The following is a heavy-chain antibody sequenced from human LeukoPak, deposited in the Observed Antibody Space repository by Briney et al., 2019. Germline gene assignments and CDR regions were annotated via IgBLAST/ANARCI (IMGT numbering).Heavy chain of an antibody. CDR2: ISGSGAST. V-gene: IGHV3-23*01. J-gene: IGHJ4*02. CDR1: GCTFSSYA. D-gene: IGHD3-22*01. Sequence: GGSLRLSCAASGCTFSSYAMSWVRQAPGKGLEWVSAISGSGASTYYADSVKGRFTISRDNSKNTLYLQMNSLRAEDTAVYYCAKDPYDSSGYFPTIIDYWGQGTLVTVSS. CDR3: AKDPYDSSGYFPTIIDY.